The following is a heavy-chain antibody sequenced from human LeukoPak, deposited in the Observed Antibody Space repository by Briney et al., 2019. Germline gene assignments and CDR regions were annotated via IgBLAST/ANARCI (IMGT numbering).Heavy chain of an antibody. CDR1: GFTFDDYA. CDR3: ARDGGYSYGVYYYYYMDV. V-gene: IGHV3-9*01. Sequence: GRSLRLSCAASGFTFDDYAMHWVRQAPGKGLEWVSGISWNSGSIGYADSVKGRFTISRDNAKNSLYLQMNSLRAEDTAVYYCARDGGYSYGVYYYYYMDVWGKGTTVTVSS. CDR2: ISWNSGSI. D-gene: IGHD5-18*01. J-gene: IGHJ6*03.